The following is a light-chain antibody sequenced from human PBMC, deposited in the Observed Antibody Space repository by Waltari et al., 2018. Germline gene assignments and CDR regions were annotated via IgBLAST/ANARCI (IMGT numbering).Light chain of an antibody. CDR1: QSISSW. CDR3: QQYSSFPFT. V-gene: IGKV1-5*03. Sequence: DIQMTQSPSTLSAFVGDRVTITCRASQSISSWLAWYQQKPGKAPNLLIYKASSLETGVPSRFSGSGSGTDFTLTISSLQPDDFATYYCQQYSSFPFTFGPGTKVDIK. J-gene: IGKJ3*01. CDR2: KAS.